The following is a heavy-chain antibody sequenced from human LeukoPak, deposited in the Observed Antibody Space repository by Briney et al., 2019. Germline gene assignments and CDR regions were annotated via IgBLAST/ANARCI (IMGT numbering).Heavy chain of an antibody. V-gene: IGHV4-61*10. Sequence: SETLSLTCTVSGGSISSGSYYWSWIRQPAGKGLEWIGYIYYSGSTNYNPSLKSRVTISVDTSKNQFSLKLSSVTAADTAVYYCARIVWFGETYYYGMDVWGQGTTVTVSS. J-gene: IGHJ6*02. CDR1: GGSISSGSYY. CDR2: IYYSGST. CDR3: ARIVWFGETYYYGMDV. D-gene: IGHD3-10*01.